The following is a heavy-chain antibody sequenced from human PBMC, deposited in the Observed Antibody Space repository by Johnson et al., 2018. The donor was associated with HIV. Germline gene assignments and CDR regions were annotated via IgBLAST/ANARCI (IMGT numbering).Heavy chain of an antibody. D-gene: IGHD3-10*01. CDR1: GFTFSSYA. J-gene: IGHJ3*02. CDR3: ARDQTYSFDI. Sequence: QVQLVESGGGVVQPGRSLRLSCVASGFTFSSYAMSWVRQAPGKGLEWVALISDDGRNIYYADSVKGRFIISRDSSKNTLYLQMDRLRAEDTAQYYCARDQTYSFDIWGQGTMVTVSS. V-gene: IGHV3-30*14. CDR2: ISDDGRNI.